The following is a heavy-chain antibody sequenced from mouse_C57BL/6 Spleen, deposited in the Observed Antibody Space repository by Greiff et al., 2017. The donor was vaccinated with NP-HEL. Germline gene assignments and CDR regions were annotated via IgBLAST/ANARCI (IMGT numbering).Heavy chain of an antibody. CDR2: IDPETGGT. D-gene: IGHD2-5*01. CDR3: TRTIVTTGYFDY. Sequence: QVQLQQSGAELVRPGASVTLSCKASGYTFTDYEMHWVKQTPVHGLEWIGAIDPETGGTAYNQKFKGKAILTADKSSSTAYMEFRSLTSEDSAVYYCTRTIVTTGYFDYWGQGTTLTVSS. V-gene: IGHV1-15*01. J-gene: IGHJ2*01. CDR1: GYTFTDYE.